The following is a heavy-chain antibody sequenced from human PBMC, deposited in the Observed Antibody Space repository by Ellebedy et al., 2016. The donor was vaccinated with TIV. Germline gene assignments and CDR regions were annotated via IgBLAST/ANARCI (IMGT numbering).Heavy chain of an antibody. D-gene: IGHD6-13*01. CDR3: TTAGSGNGVQ. CDR2: IRSQKDGGTA. Sequence: GESLKISXAASGFTFKNAGMSWVRQAPGKGLEWVGRIRSQKDGGTAEYATPIRGRFIMSRDDSESTLHLEMNSLKNEDTAVYYCTTAGSGNGVQWGQGTLVTVSS. CDR1: GFTFKNAG. V-gene: IGHV3-15*01. J-gene: IGHJ4*02.